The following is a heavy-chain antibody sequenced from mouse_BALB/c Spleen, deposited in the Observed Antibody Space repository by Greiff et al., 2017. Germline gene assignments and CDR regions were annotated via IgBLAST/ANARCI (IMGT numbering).Heavy chain of an antibody. CDR2: ISNGGGST. V-gene: IGHV5-12-2*01. CDR3: VYYDYDGGFAY. J-gene: IGHJ3*01. Sequence: EVQRVESGGGLVQPGGSLKLSCAASGFTFSSYTMSWVRQTPEKRLEWVAYISNGGGSTYYPETVKGRFTISRDNAKNTLYLQMSSLKSEDTAMYYCVYYDYDGGFAYWGQGTLVTVSA. CDR1: GFTFSSYT. D-gene: IGHD2-4*01.